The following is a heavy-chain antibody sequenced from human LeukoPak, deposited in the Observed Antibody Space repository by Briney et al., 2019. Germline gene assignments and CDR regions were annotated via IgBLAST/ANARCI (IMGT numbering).Heavy chain of an antibody. D-gene: IGHD3-22*01. Sequence: PSETLSLTCAVYGGSFSGYYWSRIRQPPGKGLEWIGEINHSGSTNYNPSLKSRVTISVDTCKNQFSLKLSSVTAADTAVYYCARGTHLPRYYDSSGYYYYFDYWGQGTLVTVSS. CDR2: INHSGST. CDR3: ARGTHLPRYYDSSGYYYYFDY. V-gene: IGHV4-34*01. J-gene: IGHJ4*02. CDR1: GGSFSGYY.